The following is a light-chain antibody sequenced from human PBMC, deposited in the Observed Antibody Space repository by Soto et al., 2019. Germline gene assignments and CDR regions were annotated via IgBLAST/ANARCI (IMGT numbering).Light chain of an antibody. V-gene: IGKV3-20*01. CDR2: GSY. J-gene: IGKJ2*01. CDR3: QQYSSSYDTSLYT. Sequence: EIVLTQSPGTLSLSPGETATLSCRASQSVSSSYLAWYQQKPGQAPRLLVYGSYHRATGIADRFSGSGSGTDFTLTISRLEPEDFAAYYCQQYSSSYDTSLYTFGQGTKVDIK. CDR1: QSVSSSY.